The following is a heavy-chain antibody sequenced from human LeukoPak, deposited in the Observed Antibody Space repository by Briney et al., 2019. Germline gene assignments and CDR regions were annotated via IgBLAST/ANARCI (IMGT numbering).Heavy chain of an antibody. J-gene: IGHJ5*02. CDR1: GGSFSGYY. CDR3: ARVGHIVVVVAATRWNWFDP. CDR2: INHSGST. D-gene: IGHD2-15*01. V-gene: IGHV4-34*01. Sequence: PSETLSLTCAVYGGSFSGYYWSWIRQPPGKGLKWIGEINHSGSTNYNPSLKSRVTISVDTSKNQFSLKLSSVTAADTAVYYCARVGHIVVVVAATRWNWFDPWGQGTLVTVSS.